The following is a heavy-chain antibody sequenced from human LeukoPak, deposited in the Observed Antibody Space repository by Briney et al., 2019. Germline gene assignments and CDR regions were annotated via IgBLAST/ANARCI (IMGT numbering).Heavy chain of an antibody. Sequence: ASVKVSCKASGYTFTGYYMHWVRQAPGQGLEWMGWINPNSGGTNYAQKFQGRVTMTRGTSISTAYMELSRLRSDDTAVYYCARDLEAIVGATGDYWGQGTLVTVSS. CDR3: ARDLEAIVGATGDY. D-gene: IGHD1-26*01. CDR1: GYTFTGYY. CDR2: INPNSGGT. V-gene: IGHV1-2*02. J-gene: IGHJ4*02.